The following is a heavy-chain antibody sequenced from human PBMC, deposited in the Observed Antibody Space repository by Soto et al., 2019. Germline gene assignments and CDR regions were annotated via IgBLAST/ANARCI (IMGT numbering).Heavy chain of an antibody. Sequence: SETLSLTCAVYGVSFSGYYWSWIRQPPGKGLEWIGEINHSGSTNYNPSLKSRVTISVDTSKNQFSLKLSSVTAADTAVYYCARVGVVVPPAMAPHFDYWGQETLATVSS. CDR2: INHSGST. CDR1: GVSFSGYY. D-gene: IGHD2-2*01. V-gene: IGHV4-34*01. CDR3: ARVGVVVPPAMAPHFDY. J-gene: IGHJ4*02.